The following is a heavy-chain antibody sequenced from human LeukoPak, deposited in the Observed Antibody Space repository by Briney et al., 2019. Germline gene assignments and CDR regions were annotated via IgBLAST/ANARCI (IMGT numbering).Heavy chain of an antibody. Sequence: RSSVKVSCKASGGTFSSYAISWVRQAPGQGLEWMGGIIPIFGTANYAQKFQGRVTITADESTSTAYMEPSSLRSEDTAVYYCATDSYCSGGSCYKYYYYMDVWGKGTTVTVSS. CDR1: GGTFSSYA. CDR3: ATDSYCSGGSCYKYYYYMDV. V-gene: IGHV1-69*01. J-gene: IGHJ6*03. D-gene: IGHD2-15*01. CDR2: IIPIFGTA.